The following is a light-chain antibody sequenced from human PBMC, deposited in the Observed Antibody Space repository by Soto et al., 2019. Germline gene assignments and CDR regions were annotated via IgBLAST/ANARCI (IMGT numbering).Light chain of an antibody. CDR2: EVT. J-gene: IGLJ1*01. CDR1: SSDVGGYNF. Sequence: QSALTQPASVSGSPGQSITISCTGTSSDVGGYNFVSWYQQHPDKAPKLMVYEVTKRPSGVSDRFSGSKSGNTASLTISGLQSEDEADYYCSSYTSRDTRVFGNGTKLTVL. CDR3: SSYTSRDTRV. V-gene: IGLV2-14*01.